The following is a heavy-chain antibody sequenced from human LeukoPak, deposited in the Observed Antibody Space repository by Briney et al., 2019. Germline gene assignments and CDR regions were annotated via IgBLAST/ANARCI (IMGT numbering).Heavy chain of an antibody. CDR3: AKIDETRGYNYGPDY. CDR1: GFTFSSYA. Sequence: AGGSLRLSCAASGFTFSSYAMSWVRQAPGKGLEWVSAISGSGGSTYYADSVKGRFTISRDNSKNTLFLQVNSLRAEDTAVYYCAKIDETRGYNYGPDYWGQGPLVIVSS. V-gene: IGHV3-23*01. D-gene: IGHD5-18*01. CDR2: ISGSGGST. J-gene: IGHJ4*02.